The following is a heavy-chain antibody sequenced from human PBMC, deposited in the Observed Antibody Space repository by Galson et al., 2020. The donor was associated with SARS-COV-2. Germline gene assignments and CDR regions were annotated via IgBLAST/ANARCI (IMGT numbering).Heavy chain of an antibody. CDR1: GFSLRTSGAG. CDR2: IYWNDDK. J-gene: IGHJ6*02. CDR3: AHGDRHNDFLTGSSPFTLDV. V-gene: IGHV2-5*01. D-gene: IGHD3-9*01. Sequence: ESGPTLVKPTQTLTLTCTFSGFSLRTSGAGVGWIRQPPGKTLEWLSLIYWNDDKRYIPSLSGRLTVTKDTSRNRVVLTMTNMDPVDTATYYCAHGDRHNDFLTGSSPFTLDVWGQGTTVTVSS.